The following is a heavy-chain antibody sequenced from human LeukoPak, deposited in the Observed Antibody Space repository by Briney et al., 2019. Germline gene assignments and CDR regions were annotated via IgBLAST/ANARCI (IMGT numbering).Heavy chain of an antibody. CDR2: IDEDGKDR. D-gene: IGHD2-15*01. V-gene: IGHV3-7*01. Sequence: PGGSLRLSCVASGFTIDSFYMSWVRQAPGKGREWVANIDEDGKDRYYADSVKGRFTISRDNTKNSVFLDMTSLRVEDTATYFCARASPGVVFNYFDYWGQGALVPVSS. J-gene: IGHJ4*01. CDR3: ARASPGVVFNYFDY. CDR1: GFTIDSFY.